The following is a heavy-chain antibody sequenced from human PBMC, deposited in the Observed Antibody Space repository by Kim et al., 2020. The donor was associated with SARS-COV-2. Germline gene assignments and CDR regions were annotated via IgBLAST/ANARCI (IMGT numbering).Heavy chain of an antibody. J-gene: IGHJ4*02. V-gene: IGHV3-23*01. Sequence: GGSLRLYCTASGFTFSNYDMNWVRQAPGKGLEWVASIGGNDGRSYYADSVKGRFTISRDNSKNTLSLQMNSLRAEDTAIYFCAKSDCGGDCRLVNYWGQGTLVTVSS. D-gene: IGHD2-21*02. CDR2: IGGNDGRS. CDR3: AKSDCGGDCRLVNY. CDR1: GFTFSNYD.